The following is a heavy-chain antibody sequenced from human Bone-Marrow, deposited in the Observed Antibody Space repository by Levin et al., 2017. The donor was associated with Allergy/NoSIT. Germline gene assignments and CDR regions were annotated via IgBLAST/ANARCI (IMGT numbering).Heavy chain of an antibody. J-gene: IGHJ6*02. Sequence: GESLKISCAASGFTFSDYAMHWVRQAPGQGLEWVSVISYNGREKFYADSVTGRFTFSRDNSKNTLYLQMNSLRVEDTAVYYCSRDKIVPTGDDNYYYYYGMDVWGQGTTVTVSS. CDR1: GFTFSDYA. CDR2: ISYNGREK. CDR3: SRDKIVPTGDDNYYYYYGMDV. V-gene: IGHV3-30*04. D-gene: IGHD5-12*01.